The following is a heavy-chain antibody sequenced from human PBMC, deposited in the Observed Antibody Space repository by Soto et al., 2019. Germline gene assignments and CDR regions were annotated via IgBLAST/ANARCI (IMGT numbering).Heavy chain of an antibody. CDR2: IGTVGDT. Sequence: EVQLVESGGGLVQPGGSLRLSFAASGFTFNNYDMHWVPQTTGKGLEWVSGIGTVGDTYYSGSVKGRFSISRENAKNSFYLQMNSLRAEDTAVYYCASGGLYICGQGTLVTVSS. J-gene: IGHJ4*02. CDR3: ASGGLYI. D-gene: IGHD3-16*01. CDR1: GFTFNNYD. V-gene: IGHV3-13*01.